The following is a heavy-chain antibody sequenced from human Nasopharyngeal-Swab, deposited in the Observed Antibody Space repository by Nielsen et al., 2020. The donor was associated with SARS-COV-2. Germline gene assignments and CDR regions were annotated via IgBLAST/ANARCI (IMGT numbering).Heavy chain of an antibody. CDR3: ARGTAVTPFDS. CDR2: ISSSGSTI. Sequence: GESLKISCAASGFTFSDYYMSWIRQAPGKGLEWVSYISSSGSTIYYADSVKGRFTISRDNAKNSLYLQMNSLRAEDTAVYYCARGTAVTPFDSWGQGTLVTVSS. J-gene: IGHJ4*02. V-gene: IGHV3-11*04. D-gene: IGHD2-15*01. CDR1: GFTFSDYY.